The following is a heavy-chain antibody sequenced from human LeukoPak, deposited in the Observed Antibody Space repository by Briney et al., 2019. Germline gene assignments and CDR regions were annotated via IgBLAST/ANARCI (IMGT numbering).Heavy chain of an antibody. CDR2: ISYDGSNK. Sequence: PGRSLRLSCAASGFTFSSYGMHWVRQAPGKGLEWVAVISYDGSNKYYADSVKGRFTISRDNSKNTLYLQMNSLRAGDTAVYYCAKGEAERIVGATTAFDIWGQGTMVTVSS. J-gene: IGHJ3*02. V-gene: IGHV3-30*18. CDR3: AKGEAERIVGATTAFDI. D-gene: IGHD1-26*01. CDR1: GFTFSSYG.